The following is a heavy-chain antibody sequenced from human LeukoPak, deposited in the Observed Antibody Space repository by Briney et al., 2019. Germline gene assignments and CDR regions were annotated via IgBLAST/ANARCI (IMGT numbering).Heavy chain of an antibody. D-gene: IGHD3-3*01. V-gene: IGHV1-18*01. CDR2: IGAYNGNT. CDR3: ARDPYDFWSGYYGPGDC. CDR1: GYTFTSYG. J-gene: IGHJ4*02. Sequence: APVKVSCKASGYTFTSYGISWVRQAPGQGLEWMGWIGAYNGNTNYAQKLQGRVTMTTDTSTSTAYMELRSLRSDDTAVYYCARDPYDFWSGYYGPGDCWGQGTLVTVSS.